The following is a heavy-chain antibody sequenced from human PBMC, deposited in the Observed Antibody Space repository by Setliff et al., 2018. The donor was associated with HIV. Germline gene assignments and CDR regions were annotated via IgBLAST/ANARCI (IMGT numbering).Heavy chain of an antibody. CDR1: GGSISSGGYY. V-gene: IGHV4-31*03. CDR3: ARARGLLPYYYLDV. J-gene: IGHJ6*03. CDR2: IYYSGST. Sequence: SETLSLTCTVSGGSISSGGYYWSWIRQHPGKGLEWIGYIYYSGSTYYNPSLKSRVTMSVDTSKNQFSLKLSSVTAADTAVYYCARARGLLPYYYLDVWDKGTTVTVSS. D-gene: IGHD3-10*01.